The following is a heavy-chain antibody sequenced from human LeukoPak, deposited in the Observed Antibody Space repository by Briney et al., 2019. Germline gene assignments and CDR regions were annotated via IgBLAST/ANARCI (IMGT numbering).Heavy chain of an antibody. CDR3: AKGSSSNWNIYDY. Sequence: GGSLRLSCAASRFTFNSYAMSWVRQAPGKGLEWVSVIGGSNGITFYVGSVKGRFTISRDNSKDTLYLQMNSLRAEDTAVYYCAKGSSSNWNIYDYWGQGTLVTVSS. D-gene: IGHD6-13*01. J-gene: IGHJ4*02. V-gene: IGHV3-23*01. CDR1: RFTFNSYA. CDR2: IGGSNGIT.